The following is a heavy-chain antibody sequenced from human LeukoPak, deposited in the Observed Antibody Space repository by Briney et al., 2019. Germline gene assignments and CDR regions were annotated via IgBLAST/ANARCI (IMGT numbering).Heavy chain of an antibody. CDR3: ARDAIVGATQGYFDL. J-gene: IGHJ2*01. CDR1: GYSFTSNW. Sequence: PGESLKISCKGSGYSFTSNWIGWVRQMPGKGLEWMGIIYPGDSDTRYSPSFQGQVTISADKSISTAYLQWSNLKASDTAMYFCARDAIVGATQGYFDLWGRGTLVTVSS. D-gene: IGHD1-26*01. CDR2: IYPGDSDT. V-gene: IGHV5-51*01.